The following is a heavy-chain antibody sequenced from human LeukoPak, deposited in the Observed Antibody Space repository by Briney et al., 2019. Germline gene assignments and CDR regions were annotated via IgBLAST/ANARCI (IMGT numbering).Heavy chain of an antibody. J-gene: IGHJ4*02. D-gene: IGHD6-13*01. CDR1: GGSISSYY. Sequence: SETLSLTCTVSGGSISSYYWSWTRQPPGKGLEWIGYIYYSGSTNYNPSLKSQVTISVDTSKNQFSLKLSSVTAADTAVYYCARGPGYSSSWYYDYWGQGTLVTVSS. CDR3: ARGPGYSSSWYYDY. V-gene: IGHV4-59*01. CDR2: IYYSGST.